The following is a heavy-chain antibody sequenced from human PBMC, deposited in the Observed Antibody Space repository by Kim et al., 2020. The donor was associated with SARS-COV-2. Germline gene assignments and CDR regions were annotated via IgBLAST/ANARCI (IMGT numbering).Heavy chain of an antibody. V-gene: IGHV1-18*04. Sequence: ASVKVSCKASGYTFTSYGISWVRQAPGQGLEWMGWISAYNGNTNYAQKLQGRATMTTDTPTSKAYMELRSLRSDDTAVYYCARDRPMIVVVTYYYYGMDVWGQGTTVTVSS. D-gene: IGHD3-22*01. CDR1: GYTFTSYG. CDR3: ARDRPMIVVVTYYYYGMDV. J-gene: IGHJ6*02. CDR2: ISAYNGNT.